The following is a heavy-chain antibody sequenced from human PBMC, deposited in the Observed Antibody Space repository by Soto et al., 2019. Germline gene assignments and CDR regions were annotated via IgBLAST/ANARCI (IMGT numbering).Heavy chain of an antibody. V-gene: IGHV3-23*01. J-gene: IGHJ4*02. D-gene: IGHD3-22*01. CDR3: AKARLPSGYSPFDY. Sequence: GGSLRLSCAASGFTFSSYAMSWVRQAPGKGLEWVSAISGSGGSTYYADSVKGRFTISRDNSKNTLYLQMNSLRAEDTAIYYCAKARLPSGYSPFDYWGQGSLVTVSS. CDR2: ISGSGGST. CDR1: GFTFSSYA.